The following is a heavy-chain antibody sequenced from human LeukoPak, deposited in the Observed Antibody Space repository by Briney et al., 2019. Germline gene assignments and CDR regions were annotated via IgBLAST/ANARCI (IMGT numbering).Heavy chain of an antibody. CDR1: GFTFSSYG. CDR2: ILYDGRNK. J-gene: IGHJ4*02. Sequence: RGSLRLSCAASGFTFSSYGMHWVRQAPGKGLEWVAVILYDGRNKYYADPVQGRFTISRDNSKNALYLQMNGLRAEDTAVYYCANATGPVRGYSYGYIDYGGQGTRVRVSS. D-gene: IGHD5-18*01. V-gene: IGHV3-30*18. CDR3: ANATGPVRGYSYGYIDY.